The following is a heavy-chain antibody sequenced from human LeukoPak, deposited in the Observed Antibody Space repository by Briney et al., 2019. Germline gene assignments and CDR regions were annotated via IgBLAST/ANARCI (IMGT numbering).Heavy chain of an antibody. CDR2: IYYSGST. D-gene: IGHD5-24*01. CDR3: ARSGYMGGFDY. Sequence: PSETLSLTCTVSGGSISSSSYYWGWIRQPPGKGLEWIGSIYYSGSTYYNPSLKSRVTISVDTSKNQFSLKLSSVTAADTAVYYCARSGYMGGFDYWGQGILVTVSS. J-gene: IGHJ4*02. V-gene: IGHV4-39*01. CDR1: GGSISSSSYY.